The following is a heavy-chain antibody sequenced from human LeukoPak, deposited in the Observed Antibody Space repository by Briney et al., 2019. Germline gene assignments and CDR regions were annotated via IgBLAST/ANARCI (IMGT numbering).Heavy chain of an antibody. Sequence: ASVKASCKASGYTFTGYYMHWVRHAPGQGLEWMGWINPNSGGTNYAQKFQGRVTMTRDTSISTAYMELSRLRSDGTAVYYWARDSRYSGSYFNWFDPWGQGTLVTVSS. CDR1: GYTFTGYY. J-gene: IGHJ5*02. V-gene: IGHV1-2*02. CDR2: INPNSGGT. CDR3: ARDSRYSGSYFNWFDP. D-gene: IGHD1-26*01.